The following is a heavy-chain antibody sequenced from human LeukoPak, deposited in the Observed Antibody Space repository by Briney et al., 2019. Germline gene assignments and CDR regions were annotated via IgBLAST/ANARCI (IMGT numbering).Heavy chain of an antibody. D-gene: IGHD2-2*01. CDR3: VSCSSTSCYRLPFDY. CDR2: IRYDGSNK. V-gene: IGHV3-30*02. CDR1: GFTFSSYG. Sequence: HPGGSLRRSCAASGFTFSSYGMHWVRQAPGKGLEWVAFIRYDGSNKYYADSVKGRFTISRDNSKNTLYLQMNSLRAEDTAVYYCVSCSSTSCYRLPFDYWGQGTLVTVSS. J-gene: IGHJ4*02.